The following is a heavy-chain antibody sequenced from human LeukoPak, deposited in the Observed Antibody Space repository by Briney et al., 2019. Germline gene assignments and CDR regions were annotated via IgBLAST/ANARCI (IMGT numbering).Heavy chain of an antibody. V-gene: IGHV1-8*01. D-gene: IGHD5-24*01. Sequence: ASVKVSCKPSGYTFTSYDINWVRQATGQGLEWMGWMNPNSGNTGYAQKFQGRVTMTRNTSISTAYMELSSLRSEDTAVYYCARGGRWLQRYYFDYWGQGTLVTVSS. CDR1: GYTFTSYD. CDR3: ARGGRWLQRYYFDY. J-gene: IGHJ4*02. CDR2: MNPNSGNT.